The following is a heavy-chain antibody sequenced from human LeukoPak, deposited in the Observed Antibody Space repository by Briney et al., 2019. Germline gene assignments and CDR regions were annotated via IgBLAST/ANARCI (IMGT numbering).Heavy chain of an antibody. J-gene: IGHJ3*02. CDR3: ARGGELLPDAFDI. CDR1: GGSISSSSYY. CDR2: IYYSGST. D-gene: IGHD1-26*01. V-gene: IGHV4-39*06. Sequence: SETLSLTCTVSGGSISSSSYYWGWIRQPPGKGLEWIGSIYYSGSTYYNPSLKSPVTISVDTSKNQFTLKLSSVTVSYTAVYYCARGGELLPDAFDIWGQGTMVTVSS.